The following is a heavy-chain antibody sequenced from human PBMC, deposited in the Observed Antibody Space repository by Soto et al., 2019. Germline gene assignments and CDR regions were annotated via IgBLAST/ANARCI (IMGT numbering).Heavy chain of an antibody. Sequence: WASVKVSCKASGYIFARHVMHWVRQAPGQRLEWMGWIDPGNGNTKYSRNLQGRVTITTDTSASTAYMELSSLRSEDTAVYFCARDRNYDSSGYYAYWGQGTLVTVSS. CDR2: IDPGNGNT. J-gene: IGHJ4*02. D-gene: IGHD3-22*01. CDR1: GYIFARHV. CDR3: ARDRNYDSSGYYAY. V-gene: IGHV1-3*01.